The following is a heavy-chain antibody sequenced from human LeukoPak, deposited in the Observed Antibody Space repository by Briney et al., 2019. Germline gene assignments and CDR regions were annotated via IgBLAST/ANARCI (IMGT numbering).Heavy chain of an antibody. CDR1: GYTFTSYA. J-gene: IGHJ3*02. CDR3: AREGVGADDAFDI. D-gene: IGHD1-26*01. V-gene: IGHV1-3*03. Sequence: GASVKVSCTASGYTFTSYAMHWVRQAPGQRLEWMGWINAGNGNTKYSQEFQGRVTITRDTSASTAYMELSSLRSEDMAVYYCAREGVGADDAFDIWGQGTMVTVSS. CDR2: INAGNGNT.